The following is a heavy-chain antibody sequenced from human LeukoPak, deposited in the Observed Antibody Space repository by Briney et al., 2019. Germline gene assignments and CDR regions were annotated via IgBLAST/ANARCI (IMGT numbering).Heavy chain of an antibody. CDR3: ARHSAVGIDY. J-gene: IGHJ4*02. CDR1: GYRLTNYW. D-gene: IGHD6-19*01. Sequence: GESLKISCQGSGYRLTNYWIGWVRQMPGKGLEWMGIIYPGDSDTRYSPSFQGQVTISADKSISTAYLQWSSLKASDTAMYYCARHSAVGIDYWGQGTLVTVSS. V-gene: IGHV5-51*01. CDR2: IYPGDSDT.